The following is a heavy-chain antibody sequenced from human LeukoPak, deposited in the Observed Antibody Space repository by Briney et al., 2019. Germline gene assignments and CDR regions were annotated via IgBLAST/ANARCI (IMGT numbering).Heavy chain of an antibody. CDR3: ARATYYGDYVHFDL. V-gene: IGHV1-3*03. J-gene: IGHJ2*01. CDR1: GYTFTTYA. D-gene: IGHD4-17*01. Sequence: ASVKVSCKASGYTFTTYAMHWVRQAPGQTLEWMGWINAGKGNTKYSQEFQRRLTITRDTSASTAYMELSSLRSEDMAVYYCARATYYGDYVHFDLWGRGTLVTVSS. CDR2: INAGKGNT.